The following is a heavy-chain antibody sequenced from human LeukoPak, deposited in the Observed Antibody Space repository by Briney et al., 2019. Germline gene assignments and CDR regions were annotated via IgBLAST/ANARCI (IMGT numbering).Heavy chain of an antibody. CDR2: IIPIFGTA. Sequence: SVKVSCKASGGTFSSYAISWVRQAPGQGLEWMGRIIPIFGTANYAQKFQGRVTITTDESTSTAYMELSSLRSEDTAVYYCAREVSGDSSGYLPQGAFDIWGQGTMVTVSS. D-gene: IGHD3-22*01. CDR3: AREVSGDSSGYLPQGAFDI. V-gene: IGHV1-69*05. CDR1: GGTFSSYA. J-gene: IGHJ3*02.